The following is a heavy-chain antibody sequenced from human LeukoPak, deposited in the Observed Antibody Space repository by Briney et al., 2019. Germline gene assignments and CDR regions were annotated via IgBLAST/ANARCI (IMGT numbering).Heavy chain of an antibody. D-gene: IGHD1/OR15-1a*01. V-gene: IGHV3-23*01. CDR1: GFTFSSHA. J-gene: IGHJ4*02. Sequence: PGGSLRLSCAASGFTFSSHAMGWVRQAPGKGLEWVSAIDSGGGDTYYADSVKGRFTISRDNSKNTLYLQMNGLRAEDTAVYYCAKRAAGTPLGTFNCWGQGTLVTVSS. CDR3: AKRAAGTPLGTFNC. CDR2: IDSGGGDT.